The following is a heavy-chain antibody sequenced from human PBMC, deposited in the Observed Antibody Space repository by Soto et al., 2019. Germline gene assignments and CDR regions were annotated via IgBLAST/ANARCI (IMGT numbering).Heavy chain of an antibody. Sequence: SETLSLTCAASGASISGSYYYWAWLRQSPGKGPEWIGSVFYTGFTSYNPSLESRVSVSVDTSKSQFSLRLSAVTAADTAVYYCATSQKGYNWNYFDHWGQGALVTVSS. CDR3: ATSQKGYNWNYFDH. J-gene: IGHJ4*02. V-gene: IGHV4-39*01. CDR1: GASISGSYYY. D-gene: IGHD1-20*01. CDR2: VFYTGFT.